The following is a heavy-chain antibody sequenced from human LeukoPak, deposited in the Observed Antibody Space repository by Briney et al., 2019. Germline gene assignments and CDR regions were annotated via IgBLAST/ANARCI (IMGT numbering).Heavy chain of an antibody. CDR1: GGTFSSYA. Sequence: SVKVSCKASGGTFSSYAISWVRQAPGQGLEWMGGIIPIFGTANYAQKFQGRVTITADESTSTAYMELSSRGAEETAVYYCARRPARGDAFDIWGQGTMVTVSS. V-gene: IGHV1-69*01. J-gene: IGHJ3*02. CDR2: IIPIFGTA. CDR3: ARRPARGDAFDI.